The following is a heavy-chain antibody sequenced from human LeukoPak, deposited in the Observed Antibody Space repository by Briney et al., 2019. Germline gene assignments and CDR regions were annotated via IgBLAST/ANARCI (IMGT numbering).Heavy chain of an antibody. CDR1: GFTVSSNY. J-gene: IGHJ4*02. Sequence: PGGSLRLSCAASGFTVSSNYMSWVRQAPGKGLVWVARIRPEGTTTAYADSVKGRFTISRDNAKNTLFLQMNSLSAEDTAVYYCSRDLDWILFDYWGQGTL. CDR3: SRDLDWILFDY. V-gene: IGHV3-74*03. D-gene: IGHD3-9*01. CDR2: IRPEGTTT.